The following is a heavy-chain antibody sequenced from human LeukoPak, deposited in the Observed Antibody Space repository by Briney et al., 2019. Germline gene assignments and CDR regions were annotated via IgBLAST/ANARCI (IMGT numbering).Heavy chain of an antibody. Sequence: GGSLRLSCAASGFTFSNARMSWVRQAPGKGLEWVGHIKSKTDGGTTDYAAPVKGRFTISRDDSKNTLYLQMSSLKTEDTAVYYCSRQRLVFDLWGQGTLVTVSS. CDR1: GFTFSNAR. J-gene: IGHJ4*02. CDR3: SRQRLVFDL. D-gene: IGHD6-13*01. V-gene: IGHV3-15*01. CDR2: IKSKTDGGTT.